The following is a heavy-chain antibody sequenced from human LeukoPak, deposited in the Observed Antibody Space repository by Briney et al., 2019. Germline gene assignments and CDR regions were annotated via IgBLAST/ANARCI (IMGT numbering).Heavy chain of an antibody. V-gene: IGHV1-8*01. CDR3: ARWKRGGSGCDY. Sequence: ASVKVSSKASGYTFTIYDINWVRQATGQGLEWMGWMNPNSGNTGYAQKFQGRVTMTRNTSISTAYMELSSLRSEDTAVYYCARWKRGGSGCDYWGQGTLVTVSS. CDR2: MNPNSGNT. D-gene: IGHD2-15*01. CDR1: GYTFTIYD. J-gene: IGHJ4*02.